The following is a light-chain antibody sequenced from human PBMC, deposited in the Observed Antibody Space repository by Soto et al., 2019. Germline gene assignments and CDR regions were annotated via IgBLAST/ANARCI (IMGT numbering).Light chain of an antibody. Sequence: DIQMTQSPSSLSGSVGDRVTISCRASQNIVNYLHWYQRKPGTAPRLLISRASTVRSGVPPRFSGSGSGRDFTLTISSLRPEDIGTYCCHQTYSIPWTFGPGTRVEI. CDR2: RAS. J-gene: IGKJ1*01. CDR1: QNIVNY. CDR3: HQTYSIPWT. V-gene: IGKV1-39*01.